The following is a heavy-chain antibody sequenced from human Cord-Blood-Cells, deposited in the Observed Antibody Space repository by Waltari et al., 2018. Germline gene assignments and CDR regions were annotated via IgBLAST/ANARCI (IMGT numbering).Heavy chain of an antibody. V-gene: IGHV1-2*04. CDR1: GYTFTCYY. CDR3: ARANDYYGMDV. CDR2: INPNSGGT. J-gene: IGHJ6*02. Sequence: QVQLVQSGAEVKKPGASVKVSCKASGYTFTCYYMNWVRQVPGQRLVWMGWINPNSGGTNYAQKFQGWVTMTRDTSISTAYMELSRLRSDDTAVYYCARANDYYGMDVWGQGTTVTVSS.